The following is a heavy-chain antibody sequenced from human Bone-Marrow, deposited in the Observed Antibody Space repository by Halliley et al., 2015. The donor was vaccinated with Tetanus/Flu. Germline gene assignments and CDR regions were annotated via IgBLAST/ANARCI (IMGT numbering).Heavy chain of an antibody. D-gene: IGHD3-9*01. J-gene: IGHJ6*02. V-gene: IGHV3-53*01. CDR2: IYGGGAT. CDR3: ARDKGDILTGDYGMDV. Sequence: SVIYGGGATFYADSVKGRFTISRDNSKNTLSLHMSSLRAEDTAVYYCARDKGDILTGDYGMDVWGQGTTVTVSS.